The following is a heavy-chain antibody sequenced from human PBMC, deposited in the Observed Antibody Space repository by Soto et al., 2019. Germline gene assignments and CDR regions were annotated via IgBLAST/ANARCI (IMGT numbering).Heavy chain of an antibody. D-gene: IGHD2-15*01. J-gene: IGHJ4*02. CDR2: INSDGSRT. V-gene: IGHV3-74*01. CDR3: ARDVEEKDIVVVMDTY. Sequence: PGGSLRLSCAASGFTFSSYDMHWVRQAPGKGLVWVSRINSDGSRTSYADSVQGRFTISRDNAKNTLYLQMNSLSADDTAVYYCARDVEEKDIVVVMDTYWGQGTVVTVSS. CDR1: GFTFSSYD.